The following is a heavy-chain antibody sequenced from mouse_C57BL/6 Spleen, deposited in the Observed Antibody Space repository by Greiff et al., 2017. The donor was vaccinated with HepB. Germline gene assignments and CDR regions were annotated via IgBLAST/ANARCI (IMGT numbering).Heavy chain of an antibody. J-gene: IGHJ1*03. V-gene: IGHV1-82*01. D-gene: IGHD1-1*01. CDR3: ARGIYYGSSRGYFDV. CDR1: GYAFSSSW. Sequence: QVQLQQSGPELVKPGASVKISCKASGYAFSSSWMNWVKQRPGKGLEWIGRIYPGDGDTNYNGKFKGKATLTADKSSSTAYMQLSSLTSEDSAVYFCARGIYYGSSRGYFDVWGTGTTVTVSS. CDR2: IYPGDGDT.